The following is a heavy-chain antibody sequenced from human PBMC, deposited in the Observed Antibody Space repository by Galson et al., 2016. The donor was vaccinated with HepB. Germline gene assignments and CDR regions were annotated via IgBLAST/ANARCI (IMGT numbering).Heavy chain of an antibody. D-gene: IGHD5-12*01. CDR1: GFNFSANW. V-gene: IGHV3-7*01. J-gene: IGHJ4*02. CDR2: MKHDGSAT. CDR3: ARDGSSWLRD. Sequence: SLRLSCAASGFNFSANWMTWVRLAPGKGLEWVANMKHDGSATYYADSVKGRFSISRDNAGNSLYLQMNNLKGEDTAVYYCARDGSSWLRDWGQGTLVVVSS.